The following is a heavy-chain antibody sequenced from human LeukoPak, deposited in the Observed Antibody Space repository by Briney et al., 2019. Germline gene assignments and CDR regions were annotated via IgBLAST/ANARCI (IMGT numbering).Heavy chain of an antibody. V-gene: IGHV3-7*03. CDR2: IKQDGSEK. D-gene: IGHD5-18*01. CDR3: ARDQPGMAY. CDR1: GFTVSSNY. J-gene: IGHJ4*02. Sequence: PGGSLRLSCAASGFTVSSNYMSWVRQAPGKGLEWVANIKQDGSEKYYVDSVKGRFTISRDNAKNSLYLQMNSLRGEDTAVYYCARDQPGMAYWGQGTLVTVSS.